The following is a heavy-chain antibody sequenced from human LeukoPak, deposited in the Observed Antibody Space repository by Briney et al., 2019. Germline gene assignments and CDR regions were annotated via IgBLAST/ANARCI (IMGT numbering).Heavy chain of an antibody. CDR1: GFTFSSYE. Sequence: GGSLRLSCAASGFTFSSYEMNWVRQAPGKGLEWVSYISSSSSTTYYADSVKGRFTISRDNAKNSLYLQMNSLRAEDTAVYYCARGYYYDSTGYNPFDYWGQGTLVTVSS. CDR2: ISSSSSTT. CDR3: ARGYYYDSTGYNPFDY. J-gene: IGHJ4*02. D-gene: IGHD3-22*01. V-gene: IGHV3-48*03.